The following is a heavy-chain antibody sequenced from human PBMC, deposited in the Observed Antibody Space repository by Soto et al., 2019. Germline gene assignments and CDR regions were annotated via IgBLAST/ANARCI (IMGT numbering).Heavy chain of an antibody. CDR2: ISAYNGNT. V-gene: IGHV1-18*01. D-gene: IGHD2-15*01. CDR3: ARANCSGGSCYVFDY. J-gene: IGHJ4*02. Sequence: AAVKVSCKASGYTFTNYGISWVRQAPGQGLEWMGWISAYNGNTNYAQKVQGRVTMTTDTSTSTAYMELRSLRSDDTAVYYCARANCSGGSCYVFDYWGQGTLVTVSS. CDR1: GYTFTNYG.